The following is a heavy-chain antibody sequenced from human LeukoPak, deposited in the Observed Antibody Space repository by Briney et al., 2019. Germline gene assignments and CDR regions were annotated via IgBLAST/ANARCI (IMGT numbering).Heavy chain of an antibody. J-gene: IGHJ3*02. D-gene: IGHD1-26*01. CDR2: IYYSGST. Sequence: SETLSLTCTVSGGSISSYYWTWIRQPPGKGLEWIGYIYYSGSTNYNPSLKSRVTILVDTSKNQFSLKLSSVTAADTAVYYCARVSVGDSGLDAFDIWGQGTMVTVSS. CDR3: ARVSVGDSGLDAFDI. V-gene: IGHV4-59*12. CDR1: GGSISSYY.